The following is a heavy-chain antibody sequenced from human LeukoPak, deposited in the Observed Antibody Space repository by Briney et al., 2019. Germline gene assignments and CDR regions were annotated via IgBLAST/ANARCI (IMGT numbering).Heavy chain of an antibody. D-gene: IGHD4-17*01. V-gene: IGHV3-30*04. J-gene: IGHJ4*02. CDR3: ARAFSTTAFDY. CDR2: ISDDGSNK. Sequence: GRSLRLSCAASGFTFRTYAMNWVRQAPGKGLEWVAVISDDGSNKYYAESVKGQFTISRDNSKNTLYLQMNSPRAEDTAVYYCARAFSTTAFDYWGQGTLVTASS. CDR1: GFTFRTYA.